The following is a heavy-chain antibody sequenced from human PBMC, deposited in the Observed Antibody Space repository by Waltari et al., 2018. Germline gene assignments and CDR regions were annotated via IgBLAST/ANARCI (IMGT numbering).Heavy chain of an antibody. CDR2: INSHGTKT. J-gene: IGHJ5*02. D-gene: IGHD3-22*01. CDR3: VKDEDDTSGYPS. V-gene: IGHV3-64D*06. Sequence: EVQLVESGRGLVQPGGSLRLSCSASGFTFSRYAMHWVRQAPGKGLEYVSAINSHGTKTYYADSVKGRFTISRDNSKNTLYLQMSSLRTEDTAVYYCVKDEDDTSGYPSWGQGTLVTVSS. CDR1: GFTFSRYA.